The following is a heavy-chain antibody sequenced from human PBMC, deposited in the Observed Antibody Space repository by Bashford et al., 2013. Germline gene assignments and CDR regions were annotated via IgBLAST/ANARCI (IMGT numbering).Heavy chain of an antibody. J-gene: IGHJ4*02. D-gene: IGHD5-12*01. CDR1: GFTFTNYY. Sequence: ASVKVSCKTSGFTFTNYYIHWVRQAPGQGLDWMGIINPNSDITNYAPKFQGRVALTRDTSTFTVHMELSGLRSDDTAVYYCARAGGSGYDFFFDLWGPGTLVTVSS. V-gene: IGHV1-46*01. CDR3: ARAGGSGYDFFFDL. CDR2: INPNSDIT.